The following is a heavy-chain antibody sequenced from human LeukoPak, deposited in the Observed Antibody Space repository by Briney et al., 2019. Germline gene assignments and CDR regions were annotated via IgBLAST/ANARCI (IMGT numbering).Heavy chain of an antibody. D-gene: IGHD3-10*01. CDR1: GFTFDDYA. CDR2: ISWNSGSI. Sequence: GRSLRLSCVTSGFTFDDYAMHWVRQAPGKGLEWVSGISWNSGSIGYADSVKGRFTISRDNAKNSLYLQMNSLRAEDTALYYCANLYYYGSGSSRPLGYWGQGTLVTVSS. J-gene: IGHJ4*02. V-gene: IGHV3-9*01. CDR3: ANLYYYGSGSSRPLGY.